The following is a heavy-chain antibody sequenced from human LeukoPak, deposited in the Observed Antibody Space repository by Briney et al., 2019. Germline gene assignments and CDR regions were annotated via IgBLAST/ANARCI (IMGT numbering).Heavy chain of an antibody. Sequence: GASVKVSCKASGYTFTSYYMHWVRQAPGQGLEWMGIMNPSGRSTSYAQKFQGRVTMTRDTSTSTVYMELSSLRSEDTAVYYCASTYYDFWSGYYKGYFDYWGQGTLVTVSS. CDR1: GYTFTSYY. CDR3: ASTYYDFWSGYYKGYFDY. J-gene: IGHJ4*02. D-gene: IGHD3-3*01. CDR2: MNPSGRST. V-gene: IGHV1-46*03.